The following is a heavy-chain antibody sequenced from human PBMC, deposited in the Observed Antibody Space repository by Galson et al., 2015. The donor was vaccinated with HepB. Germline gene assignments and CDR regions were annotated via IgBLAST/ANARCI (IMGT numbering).Heavy chain of an antibody. V-gene: IGHV3-21*06. CDR3: ARGGGSYNV. D-gene: IGHD2-15*01. CDR2: INSGSTSI. CDR1: GFSFNNSA. Sequence: SLRLSCAASGFSFNNSAMNWVRQAPGKGLEWVSSINSGSTSISYADSMKGRFTISRDNAKNSLYLQTNSLRVEDTAVYYCARGGGSYNVWGQGTLVTVSS. J-gene: IGHJ4*02.